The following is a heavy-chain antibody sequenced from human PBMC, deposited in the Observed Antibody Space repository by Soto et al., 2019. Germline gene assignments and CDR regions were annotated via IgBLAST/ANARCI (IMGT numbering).Heavy chain of an antibody. D-gene: IGHD2-2*01. V-gene: IGHV4-4*07. Sequence: SETLSLTCTVSGGSISSYYWSWIRQPAGKGLEWIGRIYTSGSTNYNPSPKSRVTMSVDTSKNQFSLKLSSVTAADTAVYYCARDQTRIVVVPAAISSTANWFDPWGQGTLVTVSS. CDR1: GGSISSYY. J-gene: IGHJ5*02. CDR3: ARDQTRIVVVPAAISSTANWFDP. CDR2: IYTSGST.